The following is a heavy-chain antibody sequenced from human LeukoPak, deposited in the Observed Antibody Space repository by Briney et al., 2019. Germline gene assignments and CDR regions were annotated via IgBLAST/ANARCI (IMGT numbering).Heavy chain of an antibody. V-gene: IGHV4-39*07. J-gene: IGHJ4*02. CDR3: ARVGPGLTTVTPRPPV. CDR1: GGSISSSSYY. Sequence: SETLSLTCTVSGGSISSSSYYWGWIRQAPGKGLEWIGSIYYSGSTYYNPSLKSRVTISVDTSKNQFSLKLSSVTAADTAVYYCARVGPGLTTVTPRPPVWGQGTLVTVSS. D-gene: IGHD4-17*01. CDR2: IYYSGST.